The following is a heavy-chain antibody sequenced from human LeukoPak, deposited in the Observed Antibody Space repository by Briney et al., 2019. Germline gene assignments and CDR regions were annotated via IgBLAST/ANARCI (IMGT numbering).Heavy chain of an antibody. CDR2: MNPNNGNT. D-gene: IGHD6-19*01. J-gene: IGHJ4*02. Sequence: ASVKVSSKASTYTFRSYDINWVRQAAGQGLEWMGYMNPNNGNTGYAQKFQGRVTMTRATSRSTAYMEVSSLRSEDTAVYYCARETDRLGFDHWGQGTLVTVSS. CDR3: ARETDRLGFDH. CDR1: TYTFRSYD. V-gene: IGHV1-8*01.